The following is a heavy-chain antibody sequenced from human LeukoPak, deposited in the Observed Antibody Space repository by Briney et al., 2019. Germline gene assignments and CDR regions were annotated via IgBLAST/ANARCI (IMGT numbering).Heavy chain of an antibody. CDR2: IKQDGSEK. CDR3: ARDAVVYSSFYAFDI. Sequence: GGCLRLSFAASGFTFSIYWMTWVRQAPGEGLEWVANIKQDGSEKYHVDSVKGRFTISRDNAKNSLYLQMSSLRPEDTAVYYCARDAVVYSSFYAFDIWGQGTLVTVSS. CDR1: GFTFSIYW. V-gene: IGHV3-7*05. D-gene: IGHD6-6*01. J-gene: IGHJ3*02.